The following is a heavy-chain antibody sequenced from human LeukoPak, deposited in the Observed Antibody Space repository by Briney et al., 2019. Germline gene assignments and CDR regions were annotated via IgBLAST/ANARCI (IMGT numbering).Heavy chain of an antibody. Sequence: ASVKVSCKASGYTFTGYYMHWVRQAPGQGLEWMGWINPNSGGTNYAQKFQGRVTMTRDTSISTAYMELSRLRSDDTAVYYCARGLVGATGPDAFDIWGQGTMVTVSS. J-gene: IGHJ3*02. CDR1: GYTFTGYY. CDR3: ARGLVGATGPDAFDI. CDR2: INPNSGGT. V-gene: IGHV1-2*02. D-gene: IGHD1-26*01.